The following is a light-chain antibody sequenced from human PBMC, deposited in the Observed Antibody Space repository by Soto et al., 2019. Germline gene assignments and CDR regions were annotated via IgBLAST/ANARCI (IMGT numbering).Light chain of an antibody. CDR1: QFVSTN. Sequence: EVVMTQSPATLSVSPGERATLSCRASQFVSTNLAWYQQKPGQAPRLLIYSASTRATGIPARFSGSGSGTEFTLTISSLQSEDSAVYYCQQFTNWPPLTFGGGTKVEI. V-gene: IGKV3-15*01. CDR2: SAS. J-gene: IGKJ4*01. CDR3: QQFTNWPPLT.